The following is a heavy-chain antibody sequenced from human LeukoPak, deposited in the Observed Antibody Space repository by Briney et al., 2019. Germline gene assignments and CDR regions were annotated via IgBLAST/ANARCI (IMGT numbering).Heavy chain of an antibody. CDR3: ARGTFGGAYDY. CDR2: IYYSGST. J-gene: IGHJ4*02. D-gene: IGHD3-16*01. V-gene: IGHV4-59*01. CDR1: GGSISSYY. Sequence: SETLSLTCTVSGGSISSYYWSWIRQPPGKGLEWIGYIYYSGSTNYSPSLKSRVTISVDTSKNQFSLKLSSVTAADTAVYYCARGTFGGAYDYWGQGTLVTVSS.